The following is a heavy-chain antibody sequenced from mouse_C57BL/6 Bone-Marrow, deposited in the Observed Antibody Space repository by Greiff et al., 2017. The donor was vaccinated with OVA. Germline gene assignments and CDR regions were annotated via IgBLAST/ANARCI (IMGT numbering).Heavy chain of an antibody. CDR1: GYTFTNYW. Sequence: QVQLKESGAELVRPGTSVKMSCKASGYTFTNYWIGWAKQRPGHGLEWIGDIYPGGGYTNYNEKFKGKATLTADKSSSTAYMQFSSLTSEDSAIYYCARYPYYYWYFDVWGTGTTVTVSS. D-gene: IGHD1-1*01. V-gene: IGHV1-63*01. CDR2: IYPGGGYT. CDR3: ARYPYYYWYFDV. J-gene: IGHJ1*03.